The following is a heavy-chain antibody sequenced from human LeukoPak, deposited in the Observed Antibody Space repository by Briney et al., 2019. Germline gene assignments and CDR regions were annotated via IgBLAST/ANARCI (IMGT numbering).Heavy chain of an antibody. CDR3: ARDLTDCSGGSCYYFDY. V-gene: IGHV1-46*01. CDR2: INPSGGST. CDR1: GYTFTSYY. J-gene: IGHJ4*01. D-gene: IGHD2-15*01. Sequence: ASVKVSCKASGYTFTSYYMHWVRQAPGQGLEWMGIINPSGGSTSYAQKFQGRVTMTRDMSTSTVYMELSSLRSEDTAVYYCARDLTDCSGGSCYYFDYWGQEPWSPSPQ.